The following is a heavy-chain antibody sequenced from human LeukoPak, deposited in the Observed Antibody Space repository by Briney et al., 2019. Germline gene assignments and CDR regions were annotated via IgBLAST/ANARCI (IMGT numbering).Heavy chain of an antibody. D-gene: IGHD3-3*01. Sequence: SETLSLTCTVSGGSIRSDTSYWAWIRQPPGRGLEWIGSILYRGTTYYSPSLKSRVTISVDTSKNQFSLRLTSVTAADTAVFYCARHRFYYGLGVWGQGTTVTVTS. J-gene: IGHJ6*02. V-gene: IGHV4-39*01. CDR1: GGSIRSDTSY. CDR3: ARHRFYYGLGV. CDR2: ILYRGTT.